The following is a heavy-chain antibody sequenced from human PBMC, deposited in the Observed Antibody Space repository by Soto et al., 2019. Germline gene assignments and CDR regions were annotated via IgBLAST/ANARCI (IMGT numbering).Heavy chain of an antibody. J-gene: IGHJ4*02. Sequence: ASVKVSCKASGGTFSSYASSWGRQAPGQGLEWMGGIIPIFGTANYAQKFQGRVTITADESTSTAYMELSSLRSEDTAVYYCAREGRGVAATDYWGQGTLVTVSS. CDR2: IIPIFGTA. CDR1: GGTFSSYA. V-gene: IGHV1-69*13. D-gene: IGHD2-15*01. CDR3: AREGRGVAATDY.